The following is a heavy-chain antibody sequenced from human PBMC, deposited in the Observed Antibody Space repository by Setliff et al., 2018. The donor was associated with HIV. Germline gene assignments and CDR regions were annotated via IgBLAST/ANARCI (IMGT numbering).Heavy chain of an antibody. Sequence: ETLSLTCTVSGGSISNSNYFWGWIRQPPGKGLEWIGRIYSSGSTYYQPSLKSRVTISVDTSKNQFSLKLTSVTAADTAMYFCARDGGDPRYSGTYNYWGQGALVTVS. CDR3: ARDGGDPRYSGTYNY. D-gene: IGHD1-26*01. J-gene: IGHJ4*02. CDR2: IYSSGST. V-gene: IGHV4-39*07. CDR1: GGSISNSNYF.